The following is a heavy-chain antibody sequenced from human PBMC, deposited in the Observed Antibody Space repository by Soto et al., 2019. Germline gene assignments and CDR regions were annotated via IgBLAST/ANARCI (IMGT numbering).Heavy chain of an antibody. CDR3: TRDDVHFNGGRCYGVPMDV. V-gene: IGHV3-66*01. CDR2: MQSGGST. D-gene: IGHD2-15*01. J-gene: IGHJ6*04. CDR1: GVSVSSKY. Sequence: EVQLVESGGGLVQPGGSLRLSCAASGVSVSSKYMSWVRQAPGKGLEWVSLMQSGGSTYSAGYGKGRFTISRDNSENTLLLHMHRLRVEDTAVYYCTRDDVHFNGGRCYGVPMDVWGKGTTVTVSA.